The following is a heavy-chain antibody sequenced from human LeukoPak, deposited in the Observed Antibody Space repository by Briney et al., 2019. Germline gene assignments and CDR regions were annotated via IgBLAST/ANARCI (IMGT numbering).Heavy chain of an antibody. D-gene: IGHD4-23*01. Sequence: ASVKVSCKASGGTFSSYAISWVRQAPGQGLEWMGRIIPILGIANYAQKFQGRVTITADKSTSTAYMELSSLRSEDTAVYYCADHYGGKSGYYYGMDVWGQGTTVTVSS. V-gene: IGHV1-69*04. CDR3: ADHYGGKSGYYYGMDV. J-gene: IGHJ6*02. CDR2: IIPILGIA. CDR1: GGTFSSYA.